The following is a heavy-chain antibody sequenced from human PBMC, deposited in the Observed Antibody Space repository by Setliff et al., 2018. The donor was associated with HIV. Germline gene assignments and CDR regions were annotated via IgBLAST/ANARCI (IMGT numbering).Heavy chain of an antibody. CDR1: GFTFSTYA. Sequence: GGSLRLSCVASGFTFSTYAINWVRLPPGKGLEWVSSISGSGFAYYADSVKGRFIISRDNSKNTLLLQMDSLRAEDTALYYCAKQRYYDGNDGFDAWGQGTMVTVSS. J-gene: IGHJ3*01. CDR2: ISGSGFA. V-gene: IGHV3-23*01. CDR3: AKQRYYDGNDGFDA. D-gene: IGHD3-3*01.